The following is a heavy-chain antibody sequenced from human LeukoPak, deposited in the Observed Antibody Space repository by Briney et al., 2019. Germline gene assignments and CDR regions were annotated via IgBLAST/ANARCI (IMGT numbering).Heavy chain of an antibody. Sequence: PGGSLRLSCVASGVTLSNYAMSWVRQAPGKGLEWVANIKEDGSEKYYVDSVKGRFTISRDNAKNSLYLQMNSLRAEDTAVYYCARESPYYYDSPDAFDIWGQGTMVTVSS. D-gene: IGHD3-22*01. J-gene: IGHJ3*02. CDR2: IKEDGSEK. CDR3: ARESPYYYDSPDAFDI. V-gene: IGHV3-7*03. CDR1: GVTLSNYA.